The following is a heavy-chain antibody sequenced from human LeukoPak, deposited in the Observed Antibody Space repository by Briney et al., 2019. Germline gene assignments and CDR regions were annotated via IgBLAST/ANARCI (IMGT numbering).Heavy chain of an antibody. CDR3: ARDPLGSGYSSY. J-gene: IGHJ4*02. CDR2: IIPILGMA. CDR1: GGTFSSYA. V-gene: IGHV1-69*04. Sequence: SVKVSCKASGGTFSSYAISWVRQAPGQGLEWMGRIIPILGMANYAQKFQGRVTITADKSTSTAYMELSSLRSEDTAVYYCARDPLGSGYSSYWGQGTLVTVSS. D-gene: IGHD5-18*01.